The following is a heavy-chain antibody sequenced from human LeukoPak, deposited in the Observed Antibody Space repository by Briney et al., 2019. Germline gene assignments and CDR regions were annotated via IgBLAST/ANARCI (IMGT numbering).Heavy chain of an antibody. CDR2: IYSDGRT. J-gene: IGHJ4*02. CDR1: GFSVSDYY. Sequence: QPGGSLRLPCAASGFSVSDYYMNWVRQAPGKGLEWVSFIYSDGRTYYADSVRGRFTISRDNSRNTLYLQMNSLRVEDTAVYYCARDDIPVIWGQGTLVTVSS. D-gene: IGHD2-15*01. V-gene: IGHV3-53*01. CDR3: ARDDIPVI.